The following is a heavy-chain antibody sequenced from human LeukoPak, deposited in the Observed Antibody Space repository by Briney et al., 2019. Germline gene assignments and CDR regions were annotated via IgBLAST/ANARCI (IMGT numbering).Heavy chain of an antibody. J-gene: IGHJ6*03. D-gene: IGHD3-22*01. CDR3: SRPYYYDSSGYPNPQNYYYYMDV. Sequence: PSETLSLTCTVSGGSISSSSYYWAWIRQPPVKGLEWIGEINHSGSTNYNPSLKSRATITVDTSKNLFSLKLTSVTAADTAVYYCSRPYYYDSSGYPNPQNYYYYMDVWGKGTTVTVSS. CDR2: INHSGST. CDR1: GGSISSSSYY. V-gene: IGHV4-39*07.